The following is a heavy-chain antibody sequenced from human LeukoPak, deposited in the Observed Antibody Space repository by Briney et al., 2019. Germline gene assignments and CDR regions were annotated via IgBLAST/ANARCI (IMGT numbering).Heavy chain of an antibody. D-gene: IGHD3-10*01. J-gene: IGHJ6*03. CDR2: IYTSGST. V-gene: IGHV4-4*07. CDR1: GGSISSYY. Sequence: SETLSLTCTVSGGSISSYYWSWIRQPAGKGLEWIGRIYTSGSTNYNPSLKSRVTMSVDTSKNQFSLKLSSVTAADTAVYYCAREMVRAGYYYYYMDVWGKGTTVTISS. CDR3: AREMVRAGYYYYYMDV.